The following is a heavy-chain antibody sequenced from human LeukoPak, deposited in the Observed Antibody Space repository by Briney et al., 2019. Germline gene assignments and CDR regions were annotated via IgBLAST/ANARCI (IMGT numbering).Heavy chain of an antibody. CDR3: ARGLDCYGSGSYYNYNWFDP. Sequence: PSEIPSLTCTVSVGSISSSSYYWSWIPPPPGKGLEWMGYSSYRVSTNYNPSLKSRVTISVDTSKNQFSLKLSSLTAADTAVYYCARGLDCYGSGSYYNYNWFDPWRQGTLVTVSS. CDR2: SSYRVST. V-gene: IGHV4-61*01. CDR1: VGSISSSSYY. D-gene: IGHD3-10*01. J-gene: IGHJ5*02.